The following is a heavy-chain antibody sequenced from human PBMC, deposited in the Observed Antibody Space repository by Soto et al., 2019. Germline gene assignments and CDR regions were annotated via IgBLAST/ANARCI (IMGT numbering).Heavy chain of an antibody. V-gene: IGHV3-9*01. J-gene: IGHJ4*02. CDR3: AKDIAVTTSYYLDY. D-gene: IGHD3-22*01. Sequence: GGSLRLSCAASGFTFDYYAMHWVRQAPGKGLEWVSGITWNSGRTGYADSVKGRFTISRDNAKNSLYLQMISLRGEDTALYYCAKDIAVTTSYYLDYWGQGTLVTVSS. CDR2: ITWNSGRT. CDR1: GFTFDYYA.